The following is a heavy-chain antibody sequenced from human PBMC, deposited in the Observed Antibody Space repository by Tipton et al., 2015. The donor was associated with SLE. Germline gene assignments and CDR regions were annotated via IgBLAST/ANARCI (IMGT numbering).Heavy chain of an antibody. D-gene: IGHD3-10*01. CDR3: ARGSGFYGMDV. J-gene: IGHJ6*02. Sequence: TLSLTCAVYGGSFSGYYWNWIRQPPGKGLEWIGEINHSGSTNYNPSLKSRVTISVDTSKNQFSLKLSSVTAADTAVYYCARGSGFYGMDVWGQGTTVTVSS. V-gene: IGHV4-34*01. CDR2: INHSGST. CDR1: GGSFSGYY.